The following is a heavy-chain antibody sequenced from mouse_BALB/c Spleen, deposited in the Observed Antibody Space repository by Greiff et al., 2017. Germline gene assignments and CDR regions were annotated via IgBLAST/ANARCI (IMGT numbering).Heavy chain of an antibody. CDR3: AREGETCSSYWFAY. CDR2: IYPGDGDT. J-gene: IGHJ3*01. CDR1: GYTFTSYD. Sequence: VQLQQSGPELVKPGALVKISCKASGYTFTSYDINWVKQRPGQGLEWIGWIYPGDGDTNYNGKFKGKATLTADKSSSTAYMQLSSLTSEDSAVYFCAREGETCSSYWFAYWGQGTLVTVSA. D-gene: IGHD1-1*01. V-gene: IGHV1S56*01.